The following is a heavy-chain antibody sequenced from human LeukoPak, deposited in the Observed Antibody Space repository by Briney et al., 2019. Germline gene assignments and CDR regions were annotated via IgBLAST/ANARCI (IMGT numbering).Heavy chain of an antibody. D-gene: IGHD6-19*01. CDR2: ISYDGSNK. Sequence: GGSLRLSCAASGFTFSSYVMHWVRQAPGKGLEWVAVISYDGSNKYYADSVKGRFTISRDNSKNTLYLQMNSLRPEDTSVYYCAKTGSGWYFDYWGQGTLVIVSS. J-gene: IGHJ4*02. CDR3: AKTGSGWYFDY. CDR1: GFTFSSYV. V-gene: IGHV3-30*18.